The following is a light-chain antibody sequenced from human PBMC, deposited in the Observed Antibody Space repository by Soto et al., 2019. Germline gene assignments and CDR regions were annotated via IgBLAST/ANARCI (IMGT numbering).Light chain of an antibody. CDR2: DAS. Sequence: EIVLTQSTGTLSLSPGARATLSCRASHSVSSNYLAWYQQKPGQAPRLLIYDASSRATGIPDRFSGSGSATDFTLTISRLEPGDFAVYYCQQYGSSPITFGQGTRLEIK. V-gene: IGKV3-20*01. J-gene: IGKJ5*01. CDR1: HSVSSNY. CDR3: QQYGSSPIT.